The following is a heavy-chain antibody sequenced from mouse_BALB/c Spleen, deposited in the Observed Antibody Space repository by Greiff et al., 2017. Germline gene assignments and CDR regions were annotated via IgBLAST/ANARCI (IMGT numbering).Heavy chain of an antibody. Sequence: VQLQQSGAELVRPGPSVKVSCKASGYAFTNYLIEWVKQRPGQGLEWIGVINPGSGGTNYNEKFKGKATLTADKSSSTAYMQLSSLTSDDSAVYFCARRGYSDVWGAGTTVTVSS. V-gene: IGHV1-54*01. J-gene: IGHJ1*01. CDR3: ARRGYSDV. CDR2: INPGSGGT. CDR1: GYAFTNYL.